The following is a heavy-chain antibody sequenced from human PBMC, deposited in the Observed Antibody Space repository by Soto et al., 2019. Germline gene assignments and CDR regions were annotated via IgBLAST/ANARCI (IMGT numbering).Heavy chain of an antibody. D-gene: IGHD2-15*01. Sequence: GQALKISCKGSGYSFTSYWIGWVRQMPGKGLEWMGIIYPGDSDIRYSPSFQGQVTISADKSISTAYLQWSGLKASDTAIYYCARQLPYGGNSYYGMDVWGQGTTVTVSS. CDR3: ARQLPYGGNSYYGMDV. CDR1: GYSFTSYW. V-gene: IGHV5-51*01. CDR2: IYPGDSDI. J-gene: IGHJ6*02.